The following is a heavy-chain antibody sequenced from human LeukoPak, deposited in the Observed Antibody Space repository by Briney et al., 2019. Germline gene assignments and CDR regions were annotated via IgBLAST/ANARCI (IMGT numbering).Heavy chain of an antibody. J-gene: IGHJ4*02. CDR1: GGSISSNTYY. CDR2: IYYSGST. Sequence: SETLSLTCTVSGGSISSNTYYWSWIRQPPGKGLEWIGYIYYSGSTNYNPSLKSRVTISVDTSKNQFSLKLSSVTAADTAVYYCARAVYGLFDYWGQGTLVTVSS. V-gene: IGHV4-61*05. CDR3: ARAVYGLFDY. D-gene: IGHD5/OR15-5a*01.